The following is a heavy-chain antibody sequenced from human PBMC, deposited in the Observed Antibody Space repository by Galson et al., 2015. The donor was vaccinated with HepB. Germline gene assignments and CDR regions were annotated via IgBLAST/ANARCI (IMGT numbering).Heavy chain of an antibody. D-gene: IGHD3-22*01. J-gene: IGHJ3*01. Sequence: CAISGDSVSGTSASWNWIRRSPSRGLEWLGRTYYRSKWYHDYALSVKSRININSDTSKNQFSLQLSSVTPEDTAVYYCAGEGTADRNRWRNGFDVWGQGTVVTVSS. CDR2: TYYRSKWYH. CDR1: GDSVSGTSAS. CDR3: AGEGTADRNRWRNGFDV. V-gene: IGHV6-1*01.